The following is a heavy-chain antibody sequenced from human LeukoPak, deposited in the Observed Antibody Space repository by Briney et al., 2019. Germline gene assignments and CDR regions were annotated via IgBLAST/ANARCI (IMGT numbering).Heavy chain of an antibody. V-gene: IGHV4-59*01. CDR2: IYYSGST. CDR1: GGSISSYY. J-gene: IGHJ4*02. D-gene: IGHD5-18*01. Sequence: SSETLSLTCTVSGGSISSYYWSWIRQPPGKGLEGIGYIYYSGSTNYNPSLNSRVTISLDTSKNQFSLKLSSVTAADTAVYYCARDRRGYSYGLDYWGQGTLVTVSS. CDR3: ARDRRGYSYGLDY.